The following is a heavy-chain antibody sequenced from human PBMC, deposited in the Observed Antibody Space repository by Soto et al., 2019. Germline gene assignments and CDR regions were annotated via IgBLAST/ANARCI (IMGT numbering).Heavy chain of an antibody. Sequence: VQLVESGGGLVQPGGSLRLSCAASGFTFSVYWMHWVRQAPGKGLVWVSRIDSDGSTTSYADSVKGRLTISRDSGKSTLYLQMNSLRAEDTAVYYCARPGYSNYGPGVDVWGQGTTVTVSS. V-gene: IGHV3-74*01. CDR3: ARPGYSNYGPGVDV. D-gene: IGHD4-4*01. CDR2: IDSDGSTT. CDR1: GFTFSVYW. J-gene: IGHJ6*02.